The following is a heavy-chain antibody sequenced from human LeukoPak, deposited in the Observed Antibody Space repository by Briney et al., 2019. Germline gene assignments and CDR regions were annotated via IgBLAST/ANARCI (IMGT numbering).Heavy chain of an antibody. Sequence: GGSLRLSCAASGFTFSSYAMHWVRQAPGKGLEWVAVISYDGSNKYYADSVKGRFTISRDNAKNSLYLQMNSLRAEDTAVYYCARGGYCSSSICYSLNAFDIWGQGTMFTVSS. CDR2: ISYDGSNK. J-gene: IGHJ3*02. CDR3: ARGGYCSSSICYSLNAFDI. CDR1: GFTFSSYA. D-gene: IGHD2-2*01. V-gene: IGHV3-30-3*01.